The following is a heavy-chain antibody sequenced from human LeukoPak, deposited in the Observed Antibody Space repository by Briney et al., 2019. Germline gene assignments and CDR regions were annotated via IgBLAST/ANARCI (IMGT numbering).Heavy chain of an antibody. CDR1: GFTFSLYA. V-gene: IGHV3-7*01. D-gene: IGHD6-13*01. CDR3: ARDHYSSSWSIDY. Sequence: PGGSLRLSCAASGFTFSLYAMSWVRQAPGKGLEWVANIKQDGSEKYYVDSVKGRFTISRDNAKNSLYLQMNSLRAEDTAVYYCARDHYSSSWSIDYWGQGTLVTVSS. CDR2: IKQDGSEK. J-gene: IGHJ4*02.